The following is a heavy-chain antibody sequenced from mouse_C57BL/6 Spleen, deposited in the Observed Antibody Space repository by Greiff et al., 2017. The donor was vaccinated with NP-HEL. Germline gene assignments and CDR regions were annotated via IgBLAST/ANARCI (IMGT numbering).Heavy chain of an antibody. CDR2: ICWDDAK. J-gene: IGHJ1*03. CDR1: GFSLSTFGMG. Sequence: QVTLKVSGPGILQPSQTLSLTCSFSGFSLSTFGMGVGWIRQPSGKGLEWLAHICWDDAKYYNPALKSRLTISKDTSENQVFLKIANVDTADTATYYCARIEGDGYSPDWYFDVWGTGTTVTVSS. V-gene: IGHV8-8*01. CDR3: ARIEGDGYSPDWYFDV. D-gene: IGHD2-3*01.